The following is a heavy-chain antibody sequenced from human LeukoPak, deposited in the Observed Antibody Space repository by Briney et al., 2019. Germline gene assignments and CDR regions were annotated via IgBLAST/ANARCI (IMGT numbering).Heavy chain of an antibody. CDR2: IYYSGSA. V-gene: IGHV4-39*01. Sequence: SETLSLTCTVSGGSVSDSNYYWGWIRQPPGRGLEWIANIYYSGSAYYSPSLKSRVTVSIDTSKNQFSLKLNSVTAADTAVYYCARQSTIAAARIDPWGQGTLVTVSS. D-gene: IGHD6-25*01. CDR3: ARQSTIAAARIDP. J-gene: IGHJ5*02. CDR1: GGSVSDSNYY.